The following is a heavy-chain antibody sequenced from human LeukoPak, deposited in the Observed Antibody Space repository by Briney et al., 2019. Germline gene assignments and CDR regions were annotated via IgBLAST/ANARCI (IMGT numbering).Heavy chain of an antibody. CDR2: ISGSGGST. CDR1: GFTFSSYA. J-gene: IGHJ5*02. V-gene: IGHV3-23*01. D-gene: IGHD3-10*01. CDR3: ARITMVRGRAP. Sequence: QSGGSLRLSCAASGFTFSSYAMSWVRQAPGKGLEWVSAISGSGGSTYYADSVKGRFTISRDNSKNTLYLQMNSLRAEDTAMYYCARITMVRGRAPWGQGTLVTVSS.